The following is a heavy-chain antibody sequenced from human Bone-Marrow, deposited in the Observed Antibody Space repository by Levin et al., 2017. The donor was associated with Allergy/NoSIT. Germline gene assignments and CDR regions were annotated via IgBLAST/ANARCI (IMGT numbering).Heavy chain of an antibody. J-gene: IGHJ4*02. D-gene: IGHD4-17*01. V-gene: IGHV1-69*13. Sequence: EASVKVSCKASGGTFSSYAISWVRQAPGQGLEWMGGIIPIFGTANYAQKFQGRVTITADESTSTAYMELSSLRSEDTAVYYCARDGYDYGDSFWGQGTLVTVSS. CDR2: IIPIFGTA. CDR3: ARDGYDYGDSF. CDR1: GGTFSSYA.